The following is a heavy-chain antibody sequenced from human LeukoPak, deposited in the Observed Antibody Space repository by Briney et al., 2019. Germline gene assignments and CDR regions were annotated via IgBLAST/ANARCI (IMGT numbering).Heavy chain of an antibody. V-gene: IGHV1-18*01. D-gene: IGHD2-15*01. J-gene: IGHJ4*02. CDR1: GYTFTSYG. Sequence: ASAKVSCKASGYTFTSYGISWVRQAPGQGLEWMGWISAYNGNTNYAQKLQGRVTMPTDTSTSTAYMELRSLRSDDTAVYYCARNTCSGGSCYSDYWGQGTLVTVSS. CDR2: ISAYNGNT. CDR3: ARNTCSGGSCYSDY.